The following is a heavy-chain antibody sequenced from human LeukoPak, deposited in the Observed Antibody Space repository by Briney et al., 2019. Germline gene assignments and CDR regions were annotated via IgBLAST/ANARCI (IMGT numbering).Heavy chain of an antibody. CDR1: GFTFSSYA. CDR2: ISGSGGST. CDR3: AKDRANAGYFDY. V-gene: IGHV3-23*01. D-gene: IGHD1-1*01. Sequence: PEGSLRLSCAASGFTFSSYAMSWVRQAPGKGLEWVSAISGSGGSTYYADSVKGRFTISRDNSKNTLYLQMNSLRAEDTAVYYCAKDRANAGYFDYWGQGTLVTVSS. J-gene: IGHJ4*02.